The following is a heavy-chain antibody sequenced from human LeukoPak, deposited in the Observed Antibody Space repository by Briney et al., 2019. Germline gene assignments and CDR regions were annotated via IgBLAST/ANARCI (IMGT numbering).Heavy chain of an antibody. Sequence: SETLSLTCTVSGGSISSGSYYWSWIRQPAGKGLEWIGRIYTSGSTNYNPSLKSRVTISVDTSKNQFSLKLSSVTAADTAVYYFARGVVVPPAHFDYWGQGTLVTVSS. CDR1: GGSISSGSYY. J-gene: IGHJ4*02. CDR2: IYTSGST. CDR3: ARGVVVPPAHFDY. V-gene: IGHV4-61*02. D-gene: IGHD2-2*01.